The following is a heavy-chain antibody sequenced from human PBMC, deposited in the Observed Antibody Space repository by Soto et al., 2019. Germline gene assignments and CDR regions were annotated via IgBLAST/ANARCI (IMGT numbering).Heavy chain of an antibody. D-gene: IGHD6-13*01. Sequence: QVQLVESGGGVVQPGRSLRLSCAASGFTFSSYGMHWVRQAPGKGLEWVAVIWYDGSNKYYADSVKGRFTISRDNSKNTRYLQMNSLRAEDTAVYYCARDRGSSQLDYWGQGTLVTVSS. CDR2: IWYDGSNK. CDR3: ARDRGSSQLDY. J-gene: IGHJ4*02. CDR1: GFTFSSYG. V-gene: IGHV3-33*01.